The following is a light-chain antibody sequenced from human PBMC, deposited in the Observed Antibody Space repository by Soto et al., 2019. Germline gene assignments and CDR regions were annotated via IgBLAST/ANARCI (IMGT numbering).Light chain of an antibody. Sequence: DIQMTQSPSSLSASVGDRVTITCRASQSISSYLNWYQQKPGKAPKLLIYAAFSLQSGVPSRFSGSGSGTDFTLTISSLQPEDFATYYCQQSYSTPRTFGQGTKVVIK. CDR1: QSISSY. J-gene: IGKJ1*01. V-gene: IGKV1-39*01. CDR3: QQSYSTPRT. CDR2: AAF.